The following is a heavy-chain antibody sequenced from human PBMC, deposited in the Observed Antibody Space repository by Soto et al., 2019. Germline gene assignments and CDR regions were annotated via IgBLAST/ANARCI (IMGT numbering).Heavy chain of an antibody. D-gene: IGHD2-15*01. CDR1: GFTFNNYA. J-gene: IGHJ4*02. CDR3: AKERVAAAYVETSPFDF. CDR2: IHGSGGGT. Sequence: PGGSLRLSCAASGFTFNNYAMSWVRQAPGKGLEWASSIHGSGGGTYYTDSVKGRFTISRDDSKNTLYLHMSSLRADDTARYYCAKERVAAAYVETSPFDFWGQGTQVTVSS. V-gene: IGHV3-23*01.